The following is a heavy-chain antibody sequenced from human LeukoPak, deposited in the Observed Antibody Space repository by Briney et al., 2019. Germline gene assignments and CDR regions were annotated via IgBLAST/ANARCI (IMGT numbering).Heavy chain of an antibody. V-gene: IGHV3-23*01. CDR3: AKVSRSSGLD. CDR1: GFTFSSYA. J-gene: IGHJ4*02. D-gene: IGHD6-19*01. CDR2: ISSGGGST. Sequence: GGSLRLSCAASGFTFSSYAMSWVRQAPGKGLEWVSDISSGGGSTYYADSVKGRFTISRDNSKNTLYLQMDSLRAEDTAVYYCAKVSRSSGLDWGQGTRVTVSS.